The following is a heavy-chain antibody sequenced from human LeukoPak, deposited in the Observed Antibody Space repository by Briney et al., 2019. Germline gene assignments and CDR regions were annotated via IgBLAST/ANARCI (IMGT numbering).Heavy chain of an antibody. Sequence: RGESLKISCKGSGYSFTSYWIGWVRQLPGKGLEWMGVIHPGDSDSRYSPSFQGQVTMSIDDATRTAYLQWNSLKASDTAMYYCGRVEPFYYWGQGTMVTVSS. CDR1: GYSFTSYW. V-gene: IGHV5-51*01. CDR2: IHPGDSDS. D-gene: IGHD1-14*01. J-gene: IGHJ4*02. CDR3: GRVEPFYY.